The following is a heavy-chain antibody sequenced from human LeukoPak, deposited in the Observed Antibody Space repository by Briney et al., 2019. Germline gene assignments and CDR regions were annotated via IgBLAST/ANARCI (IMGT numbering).Heavy chain of an antibody. CDR2: ISSSSSFR. J-gene: IGHJ5*02. V-gene: IGHV3-21*01. Sequence: GGSLRLSCAASGFNFSSYSMNWVRQAPGKGLEWVSSISSSSSFRYYADSVKGRFTISRDNAKNSLYLQMNSLRAEDTAVYYCARVNNYDILTGYYSEGWFDPWGQGTLVTVSS. CDR1: GFNFSSYS. CDR3: ARVNNYDILTGYYSEGWFDP. D-gene: IGHD3-9*01.